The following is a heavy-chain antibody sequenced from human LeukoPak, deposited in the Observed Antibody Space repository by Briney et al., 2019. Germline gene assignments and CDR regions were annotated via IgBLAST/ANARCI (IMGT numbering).Heavy chain of an antibody. CDR3: ARVAVVVTAIRSGWNFDL. J-gene: IGHJ2*01. V-gene: IGHV3-23*01. D-gene: IGHD2-21*02. CDR2: ISGSGGST. CDR1: GFAFSSYA. Sequence: GGSLRLSCAASGFAFSSYAMSWVRQAPGKGLEWVSAISGSGGSTYYADSVKGRFTISRDNSKNTLYLQMNSLRAEDTAVYYCARVAVVVTAIRSGWNFDLWGRGTLVTVSS.